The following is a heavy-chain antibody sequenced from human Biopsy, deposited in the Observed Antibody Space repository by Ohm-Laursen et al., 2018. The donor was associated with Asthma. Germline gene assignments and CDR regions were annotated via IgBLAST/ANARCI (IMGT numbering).Heavy chain of an antibody. CDR3: AKAIHGDPVDAFDI. Sequence: GSSVKVSCKASGYSFTSDSIHWVRQAPGQGLEWMGIFNPSGGSTSYAQKFQGRVTMTRDTSTSTVYMELSSLRSEDTAVYYCAKAIHGDPVDAFDIWGQGTMVTVSS. CDR2: FNPSGGST. J-gene: IGHJ3*02. CDR1: GYSFTSDS. D-gene: IGHD4-17*01. V-gene: IGHV1-46*01.